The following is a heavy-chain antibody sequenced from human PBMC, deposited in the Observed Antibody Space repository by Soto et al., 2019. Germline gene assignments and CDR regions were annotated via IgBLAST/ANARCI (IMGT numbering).Heavy chain of an antibody. J-gene: IGHJ6*01. CDR2: IIPIFGTE. Sequence: QVQLVQSGAEVKKPGSSVKVSCKASGGTFSSYAISWVRQAPGQGLEWMGGIIPIFGTEKYAQKFQGRVTITADESTSTAYMELSSLRSEDTAVYYCARGGWAAAGTRYYYYDMAVWGQGTTVTVSS. CDR3: ARGGWAAAGTRYYYYDMAV. D-gene: IGHD6-13*01. V-gene: IGHV1-69*01. CDR1: GGTFSSYA.